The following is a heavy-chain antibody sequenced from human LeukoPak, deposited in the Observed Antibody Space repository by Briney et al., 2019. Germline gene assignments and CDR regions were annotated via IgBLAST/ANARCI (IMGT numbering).Heavy chain of an antibody. CDR3: AKEYSSSGYFDY. V-gene: IGHV3-23*01. D-gene: IGHD6-13*01. CDR1: GFTFSTYA. J-gene: IGHJ4*02. Sequence: GGSLRLSCTASGFTFSTYAISWVRQAPGNGLEWVSAISGSGGKAYYTDSVKGRFTITRDNSKNTLYLQMNSLRAEDTAVYYCAKEYSSSGYFDYWGQGTLVTVSS. CDR2: ISGSGGKA.